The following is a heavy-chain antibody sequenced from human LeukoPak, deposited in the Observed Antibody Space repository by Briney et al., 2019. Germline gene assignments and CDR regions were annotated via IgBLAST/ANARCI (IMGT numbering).Heavy chain of an antibody. J-gene: IGHJ5*02. Sequence: SETLSLTCTTSGAPISRYYWSWIRQPPGKGLEWIGYIYYSGTTNYNPSLKSRVTISVDTSKNQFSLKLSSVTAADTAVYYCARVRGYCGGGSCYGWFDPWGQGTLVTVSS. CDR1: GAPISRYY. CDR2: IYYSGTT. V-gene: IGHV4-59*12. D-gene: IGHD2-15*01. CDR3: ARVRGYCGGGSCYGWFDP.